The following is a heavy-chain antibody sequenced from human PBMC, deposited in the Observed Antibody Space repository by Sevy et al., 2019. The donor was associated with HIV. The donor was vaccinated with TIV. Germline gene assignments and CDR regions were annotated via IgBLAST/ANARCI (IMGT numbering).Heavy chain of an antibody. CDR3: ARGGNYYDSSDYSYIAFDY. D-gene: IGHD3-22*01. CDR1: GFTFSSYS. Sequence: GGSLRLSCAASGFTFSSYSMNWVRQAPGKGLEWVSSISSSSSYIYYADSVKGRFTISRDNAKNSLYLQMNSLRAEDTAVYYCARGGNYYDSSDYSYIAFDYWGQGTLVTVSS. J-gene: IGHJ4*02. V-gene: IGHV3-21*01. CDR2: ISSSSSYI.